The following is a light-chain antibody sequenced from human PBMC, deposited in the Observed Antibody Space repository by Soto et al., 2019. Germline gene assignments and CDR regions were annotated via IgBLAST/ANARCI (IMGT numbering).Light chain of an antibody. CDR2: DAS. CDR3: QQYDNLPRT. Sequence: DIQMTQSPSSLSASVGDRVTITCQASQDISNYLNWYQQKPGKAPKLLIYDASNLETGVPSRVSGSGSGTDFTVTISSLQPEDIATYYCQQYDNLPRTFGQGTKVEIK. J-gene: IGKJ1*01. V-gene: IGKV1-33*01. CDR1: QDISNY.